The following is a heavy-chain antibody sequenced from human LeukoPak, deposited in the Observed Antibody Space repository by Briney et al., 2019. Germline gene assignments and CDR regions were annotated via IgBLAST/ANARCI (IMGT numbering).Heavy chain of an antibody. Sequence: PGRSLRLSCAASGFTFSSYAMHWVRQAPGKGLQWVAVIWYDGSNKYYADSVKGRFTISRDNSKNTLYLQMNSLRAEDTAVYYCAKEDHCSGGSCYFAAWYYYYGMDVWGQGTTVTVSS. J-gene: IGHJ6*02. CDR1: GFTFSSYA. CDR2: IWYDGSNK. V-gene: IGHV3-33*06. D-gene: IGHD2-15*01. CDR3: AKEDHCSGGSCYFAAWYYYYGMDV.